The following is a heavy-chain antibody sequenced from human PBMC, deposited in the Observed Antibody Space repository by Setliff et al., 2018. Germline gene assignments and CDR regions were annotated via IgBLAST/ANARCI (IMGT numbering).Heavy chain of an antibody. CDR1: GYRFTTYW. J-gene: IGHJ3*02. CDR2: VFSGDSDT. Sequence: GESLKISCKGSGYRFTTYWIGWVRQMPGKGLEWMGIVFSGDSDTRYSPSFQGQVTMSADKSINTAYLQWSSLKASDTAMYYCARLGAPASHDAFDIWGQGTMVPVSS. CDR3: ARLGAPASHDAFDI. V-gene: IGHV5-51*01. D-gene: IGHD6-25*01.